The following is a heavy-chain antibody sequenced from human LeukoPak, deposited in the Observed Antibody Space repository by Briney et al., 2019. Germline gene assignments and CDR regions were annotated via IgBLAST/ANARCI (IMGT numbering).Heavy chain of an antibody. CDR1: GGSFSGYY. Sequence: SETLSLTCAVYGGSFSGYYWSWIRQPPGKGLKWIGEINHSGSTNYNPSLKSRVTISVDTSKNQFSLKLSSVTAADTAVYYCARGRRIYSYGYSFWFDPWGQGTLVTVSS. CDR2: INHSGST. J-gene: IGHJ5*02. V-gene: IGHV4-34*01. CDR3: ARGRRIYSYGYSFWFDP. D-gene: IGHD5-18*01.